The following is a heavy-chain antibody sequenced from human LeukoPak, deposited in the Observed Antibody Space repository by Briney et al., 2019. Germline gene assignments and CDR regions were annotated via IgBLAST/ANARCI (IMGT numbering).Heavy chain of an antibody. Sequence: GWSLRLSCAASGFTFSNAWMSWVRQAPGKGLEWVGRIKSQIDGGTTDYAAPVKGRFTISRDDSKDTVYLQMNSLKTEDTAVYYCATRIMITFGGVIVYYYFDYWGQGTLVTVSS. CDR3: ATRIMITFGGVIVYYYFDY. J-gene: IGHJ4*02. V-gene: IGHV3-15*01. CDR1: GFTFSNAW. D-gene: IGHD3-16*02. CDR2: IKSQIDGGTT.